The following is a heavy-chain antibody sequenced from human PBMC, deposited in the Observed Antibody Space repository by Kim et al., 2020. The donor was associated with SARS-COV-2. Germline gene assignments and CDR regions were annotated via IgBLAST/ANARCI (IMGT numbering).Heavy chain of an antibody. D-gene: IGHD3-22*01. Sequence: ASVKVSCKASGYTFTSYGISWVRQAPGQGLEWMGWISAYNGNTNYAQKLQGRVTMTTDTSTSTAYMELRSLRSDDTAVYYCARDPGLSVRSSGYYEGYYYYYGMDVWGQGTTVTVSS. CDR1: GYTFTSYG. J-gene: IGHJ6*02. CDR2: ISAYNGNT. CDR3: ARDPGLSVRSSGYYEGYYYYYGMDV. V-gene: IGHV1-18*01.